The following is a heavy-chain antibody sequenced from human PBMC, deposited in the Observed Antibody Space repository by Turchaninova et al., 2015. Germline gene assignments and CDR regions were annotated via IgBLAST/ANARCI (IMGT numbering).Heavy chain of an antibody. CDR3: ARVQGMWQQYYFDY. J-gene: IGHJ4*02. CDR1: GGSISSGDSY. V-gene: IGHV4-30-4*01. D-gene: IGHD6-13*01. CDR2: IYYSGST. Sequence: QVQLQESGPGLVKPSQTLSLTSTVTGGSISSGDSYGSWIRQAPGKGLEWIGYIYYSGSTYYHPSLKSRVTISVDTSKNQFSLKLSSVTAADTAVYYCARVQGMWQQYYFDYWGQGTLVTVSS.